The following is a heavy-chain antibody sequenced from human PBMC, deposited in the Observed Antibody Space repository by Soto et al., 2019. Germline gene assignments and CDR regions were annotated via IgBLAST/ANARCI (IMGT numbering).Heavy chain of an antibody. CDR1: GGSINSGGYY. CDR3: ARASSSSSAADY. V-gene: IGHV4-31*03. CDR2: IYDSESA. J-gene: IGHJ4*02. Sequence: SVTLSLTCTVSGGSINSGGYYWSWIRHHPGKGLEWIGYIYDSESAYYNPSLKSRVTISMDTSKNHFAMRLSSVTAADTAVYYCARASSSSSAADYWGQGTQVTVSS. D-gene: IGHD6-6*01.